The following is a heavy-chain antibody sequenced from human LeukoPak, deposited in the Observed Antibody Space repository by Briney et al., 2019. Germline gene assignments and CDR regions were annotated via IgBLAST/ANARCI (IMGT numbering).Heavy chain of an antibody. CDR2: IYYSGST. Sequence: SETLSLTCTVSGYSISSGYYWGWIRQPPGKGLEWIGSIYYSGSTYYNPSLKSRVTISVDTSKNQFSLKLSSVTAADTAVYYCARLTYAIFGVVTTYRFDYWGQGTLVTVSS. V-gene: IGHV4-38-2*02. CDR1: GYSISSGYY. CDR3: ARLTYAIFGVVTTYRFDY. J-gene: IGHJ4*02. D-gene: IGHD3-3*01.